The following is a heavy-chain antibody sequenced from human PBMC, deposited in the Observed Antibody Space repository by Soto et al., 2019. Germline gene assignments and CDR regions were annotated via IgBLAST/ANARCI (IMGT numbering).Heavy chain of an antibody. CDR3: AKDFVSRSSNYDSWSGSPYDY. CDR2: ISTSGSST. V-gene: IGHV3-23*01. D-gene: IGHD3-3*01. J-gene: IGHJ4*02. Sequence: GGSLRLSCEASGFSFSSYGVSWVRQAPGKGLEWISAISTSGSSTFYADSVKGRFTISRDISKNTLFLQMNSLRAEDTAVYYCAKDFVSRSSNYDSWSGSPYDYWGQGTQVTVSS. CDR1: GFSFSSYG.